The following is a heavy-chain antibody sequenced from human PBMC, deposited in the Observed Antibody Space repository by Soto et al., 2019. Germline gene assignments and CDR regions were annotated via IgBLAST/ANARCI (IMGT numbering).Heavy chain of an antibody. D-gene: IGHD2-2*01. V-gene: IGHV3-23*01. Sequence: VHLSESGGALVQPGGSLRLSCAASGFTFRFYAMGWFRQAPGGGLEWVSAIGGTGNTTYYADSVKGRFTIARDNSRDTLYLQMTSLRVEDTAVYYCARIRQLLFVSWGQGTLVSVSS. CDR3: ARIRQLLFVS. CDR2: IGGTGNTT. CDR1: GFTFRFYA. J-gene: IGHJ4*02.